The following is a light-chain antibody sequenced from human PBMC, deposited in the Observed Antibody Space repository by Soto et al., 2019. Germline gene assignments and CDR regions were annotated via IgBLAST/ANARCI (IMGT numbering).Light chain of an antibody. Sequence: EIVLTQSPATLSLSPGQRATLSCRASQSVSINLAWYQHKPGQAPRLLIYDACNRATGIPARFSGSGSGTDFTLTISSLEPEDFAVYYCQQRSSWPQLTFGGGTKVEIK. CDR1: QSVSIN. J-gene: IGKJ4*01. V-gene: IGKV3-11*01. CDR3: QQRSSWPQLT. CDR2: DAC.